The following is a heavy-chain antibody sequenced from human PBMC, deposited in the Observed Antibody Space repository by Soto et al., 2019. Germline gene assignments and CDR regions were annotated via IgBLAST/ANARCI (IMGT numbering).Heavy chain of an antibody. J-gene: IGHJ5*02. CDR1: GFTFSSYA. V-gene: IGHV3-23*01. CDR2: ISGSGGST. D-gene: IGHD3-3*01. Sequence: PGGSLRLSCAASGFTFSSYAMSWVRQAPGKGLEWVSAISGSGGSTYYADSVKGRFTISRDNSKNTLYLQMNSLRAEDAAVYYCAKDTYKEWLLYCWFDPWGQGTLVTVSS. CDR3: AKDTYKEWLLYCWFDP.